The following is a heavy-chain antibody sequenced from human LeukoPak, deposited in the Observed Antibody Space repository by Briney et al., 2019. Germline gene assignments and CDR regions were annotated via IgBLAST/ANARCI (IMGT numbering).Heavy chain of an antibody. CDR1: GFTFSNYG. CDR2: LSGSGGST. CDR3: AKSYGDYVSGAMDV. Sequence: GGSLRLSCAASGFTFSNYGMSWVRQAPGKGLDWVSSLSGSGGSTYYADSVKGRFTISRDNPKNTLYLEMNSLRAEDTALYYCAKSYGDYVSGAMDVWGQGTTVTVSS. V-gene: IGHV3-23*01. D-gene: IGHD4-17*01. J-gene: IGHJ6*02.